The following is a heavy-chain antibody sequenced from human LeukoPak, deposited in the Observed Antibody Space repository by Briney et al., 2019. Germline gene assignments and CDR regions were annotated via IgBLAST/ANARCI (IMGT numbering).Heavy chain of an antibody. CDR1: AFTCCDYY. CDR2: ISSSVSTI. CDR3: ARERPPYYFDY. Sequence: GGCLRLSCAVSAFTCCDYYIRWLRQAPRKRVERVSYISSSVSTIYYADSLKGRFTISRYKAKNSLYLQMNSLRAEDTAVYYCARERPPYYFDYWCQGHVVTVP. J-gene: IGHJ4*02. V-gene: IGHV3-11*01.